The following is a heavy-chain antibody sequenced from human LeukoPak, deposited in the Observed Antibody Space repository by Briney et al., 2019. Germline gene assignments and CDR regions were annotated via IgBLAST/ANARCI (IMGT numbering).Heavy chain of an antibody. CDR2: IYYSGST. Sequence: SETLSLTCTVSGYSISSGYYWGWIRQPPGKGLEWIGSIYYSGSTYYNPSLKSRVTISVDTSKNQFSLKLSSVTAADTAVYYCATAVGAALAYFDYWGQGTLVTVSS. V-gene: IGHV4-38-2*02. J-gene: IGHJ4*02. D-gene: IGHD1-26*01. CDR1: GYSISSGYY. CDR3: ATAVGAALAYFDY.